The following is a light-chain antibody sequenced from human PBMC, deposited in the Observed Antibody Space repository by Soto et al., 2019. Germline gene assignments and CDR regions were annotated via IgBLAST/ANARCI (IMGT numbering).Light chain of an antibody. CDR2: EVA. CDR3: SSFTNTITRDA. CDR1: SSDVGGYNY. J-gene: IGLJ1*01. Sequence: QSVLTQPASVSGSPGQSITISCTGTSSDVGGYNYVSWFQHHPGKAPKLIIYEVAYRPSGVSNRCSGSKSGDTASLTISGLQAEDEADYYCSSFTNTITRDAFGTGTKLTVL. V-gene: IGLV2-14*01.